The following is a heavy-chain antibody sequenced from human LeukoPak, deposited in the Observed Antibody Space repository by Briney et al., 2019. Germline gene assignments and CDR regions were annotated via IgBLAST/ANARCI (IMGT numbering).Heavy chain of an antibody. V-gene: IGHV4-4*07. CDR3: ARGSGSYPPLDY. CDR1: GGSISSYY. D-gene: IGHD3-10*01. J-gene: IGHJ4*02. CDR2: IFGSGST. Sequence: SETLSLTCTVSGGSISSYYWSWIRQPAGEGLEWIGRIFGSGSTNYNPSLKSRLAMSVDTSKNQFSLKLTSVTAADTAVYYCARGSGSYPPLDYWGQGTLVTVFS.